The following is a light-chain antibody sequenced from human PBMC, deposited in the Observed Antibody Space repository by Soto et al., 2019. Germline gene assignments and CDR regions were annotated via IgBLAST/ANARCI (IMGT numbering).Light chain of an antibody. CDR3: QQYNSYSLT. Sequence: IQLTQSPSSLSASVGDRVTVTCRASEDITNYLAWYQQKVGKAPKLLIYDASTLHSGVPSRFSGSGSGTEFTLTISSLQPDDFATYYCQQYNSYSLTFGQGTKVDIK. CDR1: EDITNY. V-gene: IGKV1-9*01. J-gene: IGKJ1*01. CDR2: DAS.